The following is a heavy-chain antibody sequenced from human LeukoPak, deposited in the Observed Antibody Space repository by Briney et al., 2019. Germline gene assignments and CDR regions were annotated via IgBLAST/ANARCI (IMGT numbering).Heavy chain of an antibody. V-gene: IGHV4-59*08. CDR3: ARLRSGWYYFDY. Sequence: SETLSLTCTVSGDSISSYYWSWVRQPPGKGLEWIGYIYYSGSTNYNPSPKSRVTISVDTSKTQFSLKLSSVTAADTAVYYCARLRSGWYYFDYWGQGTMVTVSS. J-gene: IGHJ4*02. D-gene: IGHD6-19*01. CDR1: GDSISSYY. CDR2: IYYSGST.